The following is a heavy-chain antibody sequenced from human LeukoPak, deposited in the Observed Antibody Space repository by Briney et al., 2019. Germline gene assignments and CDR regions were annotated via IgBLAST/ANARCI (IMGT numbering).Heavy chain of an antibody. CDR1: GFTFSSYT. Sequence: GGSLRLSCTASGFTFSSYTMSWVRQAPGKGLEWVSSISNSGGRTFYTDSVKGRFTISRDNSKITLYLQMNSLRAEDTAVYYCAKSYNGYESKPDYWGQGTLVTVSS. CDR3: AKSYNGYESKPDY. V-gene: IGHV3-23*01. D-gene: IGHD5-12*01. J-gene: IGHJ4*02. CDR2: ISNSGGRT.